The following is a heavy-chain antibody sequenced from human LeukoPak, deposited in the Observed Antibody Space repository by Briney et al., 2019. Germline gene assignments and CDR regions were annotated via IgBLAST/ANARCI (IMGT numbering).Heavy chain of an antibody. CDR2: ISSSGTTI. Sequence: PGGSLRLSCAASGFTFSSYSMNWVRQAPGKGLEWVSYISSSGTTIHYADSVKGRFTISRDNAKNSLYPQMNSLRAEDTAVYYCAEVPGFWNAWGQGTLVTVSS. V-gene: IGHV3-48*01. J-gene: IGHJ5*02. CDR1: GFTFSSYS. CDR3: AEVPGFWNA. D-gene: IGHD3-3*01.